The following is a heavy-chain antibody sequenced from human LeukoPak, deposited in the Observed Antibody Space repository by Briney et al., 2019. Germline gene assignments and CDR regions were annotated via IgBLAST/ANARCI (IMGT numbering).Heavy chain of an antibody. CDR2: IYYSGST. Sequence: PETLSLTCTVSGGAISSYYWSWIRQPPGKGLEWIGYIYYSGSTNYNPSLKSRVTISVDTSKNQFSLKLSSVTAADTAVYYCARVNTAMIQAIDYWGQGTLVTVSS. V-gene: IGHV4-59*01. D-gene: IGHD5-18*01. J-gene: IGHJ4*02. CDR3: ARVNTAMIQAIDY. CDR1: GGAISSYY.